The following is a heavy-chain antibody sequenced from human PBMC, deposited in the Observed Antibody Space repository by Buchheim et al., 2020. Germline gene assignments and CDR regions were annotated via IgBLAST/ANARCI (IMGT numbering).Heavy chain of an antibody. CDR2: ISGGGGST. J-gene: IGHJ2*01. CDR3: AKRPKYDFWSGAAWYFDL. D-gene: IGHD3-3*01. CDR1: GFTFSSYA. Sequence: EVQLLESGGGLVQPGGSLRLSCVASGFTFSSYAMNWVRQAPGTGLEWVSVISGGGGSTYYADSVKGRFTISRDNSKNTLSLQMNSLRAEDTAVYYCAKRPKYDFWSGAAWYFDLWGRGTL. V-gene: IGHV3-23*01.